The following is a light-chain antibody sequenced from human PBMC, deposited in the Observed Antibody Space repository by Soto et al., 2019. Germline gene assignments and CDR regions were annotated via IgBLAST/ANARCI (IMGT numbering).Light chain of an antibody. J-gene: IGKJ5*01. CDR2: WAS. CDR3: QQYYSTPLT. CDR1: QRILYSSNNKEK. V-gene: IGKV4-1*01. Sequence: DIVMTQSPDSLAVSLGERATINCKSSQRILYSSNNKEKLAWYQQKPGQRPKLLIYWASTRESGVPDRFSGSGSGTDFTLTISSLQAEDVAVYYCQQYYSTPLTFGQGTRLEIK.